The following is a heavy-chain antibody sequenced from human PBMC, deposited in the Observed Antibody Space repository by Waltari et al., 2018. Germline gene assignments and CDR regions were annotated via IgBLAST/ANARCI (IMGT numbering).Heavy chain of an antibody. CDR1: GGSISSHH. Sequence: QVQLQESGPGLVKTSETLSLTCTVPGGSISSHHWSWIRQPAGKGLEWTGPIHTIGGTNSHPSLKSLFTISVDTSKSQFSLKLGSVTAAATAVYYFARLRVVVPSAMVGDYYYYLDVWGTGTTVTVSS. V-gene: IGHV4-4*07. J-gene: IGHJ6*03. CDR3: ARLRVVVPSAMVGDYYYYLDV. D-gene: IGHD2-2*01. CDR2: IHTIGGT.